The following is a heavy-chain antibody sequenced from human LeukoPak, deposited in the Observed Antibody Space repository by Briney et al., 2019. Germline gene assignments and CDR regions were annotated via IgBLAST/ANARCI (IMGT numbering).Heavy chain of an antibody. J-gene: IGHJ4*02. CDR1: GFTFSSYS. CDR2: ISSSSSTI. D-gene: IGHD1-26*01. CDR3: ARLHPTVGATTFIDY. V-gene: IGHV3-48*04. Sequence: PGGALRLSRAASGFTFSSYSMNWVRQAPGKGLEWVSYISSSSSTIYYADSVKGRFTISRDNAKNSLYLQMNSLRAEDTAVYYCARLHPTVGATTFIDYWGQGTLVTVSS.